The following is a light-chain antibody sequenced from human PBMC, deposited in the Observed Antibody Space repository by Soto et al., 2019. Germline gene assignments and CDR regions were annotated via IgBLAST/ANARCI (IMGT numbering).Light chain of an antibody. CDR2: DAS. CDR3: QQRSNWPST. J-gene: IGKJ4*01. V-gene: IGKV3-11*01. Sequence: ELVLTQSPATLSLSPGDRATLSCRASQSVSSYLAWYQQKPGQAPRLLIYDASNRATGIPARFSGSGSGTEFTLTITSLEPEDFAVYYCQQRSNWPSTFGGGTTVEIK. CDR1: QSVSSY.